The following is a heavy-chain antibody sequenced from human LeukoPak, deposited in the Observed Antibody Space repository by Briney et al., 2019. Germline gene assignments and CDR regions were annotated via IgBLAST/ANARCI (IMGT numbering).Heavy chain of an antibody. V-gene: IGHV3-30*04. CDR1: GFTFTNYA. CDR2: IGYDGVHK. D-gene: IGHD4-23*01. CDR3: ARDGNSPADY. J-gene: IGHJ4*02. Sequence: PGGSLRLSCAASGFTFTNYAMHWIRQTPGKGLEWVAVIGYDGVHKYYADSVKGRFTISRDNSNSILYLQMNNLRPEDTAVYYCARDGNSPADYWGQGTLVTVSS.